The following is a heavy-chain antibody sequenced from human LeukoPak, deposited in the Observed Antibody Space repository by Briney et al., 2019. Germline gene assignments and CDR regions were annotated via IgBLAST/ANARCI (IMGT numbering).Heavy chain of an antibody. J-gene: IGHJ3*02. CDR3: ARPNVAALDAFDI. CDR2: VYPDDSDT. Sequence: GESLKISCKGSGYTFSSYWIGWVRQMPGKGLERMGIVYPDDSDTRYSPSFQGQVTISADKSISTAYLQWSSLKASDTAMYYCARPNVAALDAFDIWGQGTMVTVSS. D-gene: IGHD6-13*01. V-gene: IGHV5-51*01. CDR1: GYTFSSYW.